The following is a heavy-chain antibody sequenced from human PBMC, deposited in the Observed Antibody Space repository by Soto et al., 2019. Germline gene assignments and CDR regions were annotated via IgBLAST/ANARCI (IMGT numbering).Heavy chain of an antibody. V-gene: IGHV3-7*04. CDR2: IKEDGGEK. D-gene: IGHD3-9*01. CDR3: VRAISGSFAL. Sequence: EVQLVESGGGLVQSGGSLRLSCEASGFSFITYWMNWVRQAPGKGLEWLASIKEDGGEKQYVDSVKGRFTISRDNAKNSLYLQMNSLSGEDTAVYYCVRAISGSFALWGQGTLVIVSS. CDR1: GFSFITYW. J-gene: IGHJ4*02.